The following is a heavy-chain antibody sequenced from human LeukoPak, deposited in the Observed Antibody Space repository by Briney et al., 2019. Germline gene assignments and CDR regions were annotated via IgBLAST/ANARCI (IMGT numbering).Heavy chain of an antibody. CDR3: ATAPSYDFWSGYYGSAFDI. CDR1: GYTLTELS. V-gene: IGHV1-24*01. CDR2: FDPEDGET. D-gene: IGHD3-3*01. J-gene: IGHJ3*02. Sequence: ASVKVSCKVSGYTLTELSMHWVRQAPGKGLAWMGGFDPEDGETIYAQKFQGRVTMTEDTSTDTAYMELSSLRSEDTAVYYCATAPSYDFWSGYYGSAFDIWGQGTMVTVSS.